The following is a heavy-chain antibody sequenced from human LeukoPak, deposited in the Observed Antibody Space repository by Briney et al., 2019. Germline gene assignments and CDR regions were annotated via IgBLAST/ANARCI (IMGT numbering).Heavy chain of an antibody. V-gene: IGHV1-24*01. J-gene: IGHJ3*02. CDR3: ARDLGGSYYDSSGSLTDI. CDR2: FDPEDGET. D-gene: IGHD3-22*01. Sequence: GASVKVSCKVSGYTLTELSMHWVRQAPGKGLEWMGGFDPEDGETIYAQKFQGRVTMTEDTSTDTAYMELSSLRSEDTAVYYCARDLGGSYYDSSGSLTDIWGQGTMVTVSS. CDR1: GYTLTELS.